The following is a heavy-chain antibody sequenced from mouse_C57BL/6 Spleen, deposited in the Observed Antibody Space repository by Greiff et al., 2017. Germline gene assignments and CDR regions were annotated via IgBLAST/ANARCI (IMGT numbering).Heavy chain of an antibody. D-gene: IGHD2-4*01. J-gene: IGHJ3*01. V-gene: IGHV5-15*01. CDR1: GFTFSDYG. Sequence: EVTLMESWGGLVQPGGSLKLSCAASGFTFSDYGMAWVRQAPRTGLAWVAFISNLAYSIYYADTVTGRFTISRENTKNTLYLEMSSLRSEDTAMYYCAREEYGNYDASWFAYWGQGTLVTVSA. CDR3: AREEYGNYDASWFAY. CDR2: ISNLAYSI.